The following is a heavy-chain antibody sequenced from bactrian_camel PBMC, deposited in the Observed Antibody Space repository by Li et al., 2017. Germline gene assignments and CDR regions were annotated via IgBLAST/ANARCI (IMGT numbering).Heavy chain of an antibody. J-gene: IGHJ4*01. D-gene: IGHD5*01. CDR1: TFTFSNNW. V-gene: IGHV3S19*01. CDR3: AADPSRELWVGYPPYKY. Sequence: DVQLVESGGGLVQPGGSLRLSCAASTFTFSNNWIHWVRQAPGKGLEWVSSIYTGGGSTYYADSVKGRFTISKDNAKNTLYLQMNSLKPEDTAVYYCAADPSRELWVGYPPYKYWGQGTQVTVS. CDR2: IYTGGGST.